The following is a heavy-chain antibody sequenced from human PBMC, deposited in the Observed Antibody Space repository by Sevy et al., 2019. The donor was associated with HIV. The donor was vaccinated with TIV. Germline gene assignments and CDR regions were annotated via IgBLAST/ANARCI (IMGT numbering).Heavy chain of an antibody. CDR3: ARLYPCGGACYYFDY. CDR2: IIASAGNA. D-gene: IGHD2-21*02. J-gene: IGHJ4*02. CDR1: GGTFSTYI. V-gene: IGHV1-69*13. Sequence: ASVTVSCKASGGTFSTYIISWVRQAPGQGLEWMGGIIASAGNANYAQNFQGRVTFTADESTSTAYMQMSSLRSEDTAIYYCARLYPCGGACYYFDYWGQGTLVTVSS.